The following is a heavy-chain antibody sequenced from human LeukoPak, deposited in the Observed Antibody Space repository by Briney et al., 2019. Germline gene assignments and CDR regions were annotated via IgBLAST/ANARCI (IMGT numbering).Heavy chain of an antibody. CDR3: ATQLGYSSGWYLRSYWYFDL. V-gene: IGHV4-34*01. D-gene: IGHD6-19*01. J-gene: IGHJ2*01. CDR2: INHSGST. Sequence: PSETLSLTCAVYGGSFSGYYWSWIRQPPGKGLEWIGEINHSGSTNYNPSLKSRVTISVDTSKNQFSLKLGSVTAADTAVYYCATQLGYSSGWYLRSYWYFDLWGRGTLVTVSS. CDR1: GGSFSGYY.